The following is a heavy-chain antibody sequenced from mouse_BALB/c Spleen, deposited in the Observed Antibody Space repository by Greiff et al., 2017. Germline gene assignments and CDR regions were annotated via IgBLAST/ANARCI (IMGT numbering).Heavy chain of an antibody. J-gene: IGHJ4*01. CDR3: AREDDYEGMDY. Sequence: DVKLQESGAELVKPGASVKLSCTASGFNIKDTYMHWVKQRPEQGLEWIGRIDPANGNTKYDPKFQGKATITADTSSNTAYLQLSSLTSEDTAVYYCAREDDYEGMDYWGQGTSVTVSS. D-gene: IGHD2-4*01. V-gene: IGHV14-3*02. CDR2: IDPANGNT. CDR1: GFNIKDTY.